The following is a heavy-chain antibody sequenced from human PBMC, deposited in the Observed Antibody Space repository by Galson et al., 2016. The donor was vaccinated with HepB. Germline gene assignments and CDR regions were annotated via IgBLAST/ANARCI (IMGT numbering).Heavy chain of an antibody. Sequence: SVKVSCKASRGTFSNYAINWVRQAPGQGLEWMGGIIPIFGTANYAQKFEGRVTITADESTSTANMGLSSLRCEDTAVYYCARGVGNWFDPWGQGTLVTASS. CDR3: ARGVGNWFDP. CDR1: RGTFSNYA. V-gene: IGHV1-69*13. J-gene: IGHJ5*02. D-gene: IGHD2-2*01. CDR2: IIPIFGTA.